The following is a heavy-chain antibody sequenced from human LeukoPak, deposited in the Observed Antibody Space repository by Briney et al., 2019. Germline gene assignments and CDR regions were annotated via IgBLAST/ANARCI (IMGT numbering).Heavy chain of an antibody. Sequence: SETLSLTCTVSGGSISSHYWSWLRQPPGKGLEWIGYIYYSGSTNYNPSLKSRVTISVDTSKNQFSLKLRSVTAADTAVYYCARARYYYYYMDVWGKGTTVTVSS. CDR1: GGSISSHY. V-gene: IGHV4-59*11. J-gene: IGHJ6*03. CDR2: IYYSGST. CDR3: ARARYYYYYMDV.